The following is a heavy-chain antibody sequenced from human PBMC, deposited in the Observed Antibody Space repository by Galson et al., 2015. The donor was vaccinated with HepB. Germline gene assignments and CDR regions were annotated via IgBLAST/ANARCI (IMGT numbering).Heavy chain of an antibody. CDR3: ARDDYGGSWFDP. J-gene: IGHJ5*02. CDR2: IYHSGST. V-gene: IGHV4-59*11. Sequence: ETLSLTCTVSGGSISSRYWSWIRQPPGKGLEWIGYIYHSGSTNYNPSLKSRVTISVDTSKNQFSLRLSSVTAADTAVYYCARDDYGGSWFDPWGQGTLVTVSS. D-gene: IGHD4-17*01. CDR1: GGSISSRY.